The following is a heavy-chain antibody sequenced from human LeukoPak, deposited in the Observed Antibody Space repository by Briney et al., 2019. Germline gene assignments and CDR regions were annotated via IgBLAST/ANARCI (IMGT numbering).Heavy chain of an antibody. D-gene: IGHD5-12*01. V-gene: IGHV4-34*01. CDR3: AREIWWALVRLRPYYFDY. CDR1: GGSFSGYY. CDR2: INHSGST. Sequence: PSETLSLTCAVYGGSFSGYYWSWIRQPPGEGLEWIGEINHSGSTNYNPSLKSRVTISVDTSKNQFSLKLSSVTAADTAVYYCAREIWWALVRLRPYYFDYWGQGTLVTVSS. J-gene: IGHJ4*02.